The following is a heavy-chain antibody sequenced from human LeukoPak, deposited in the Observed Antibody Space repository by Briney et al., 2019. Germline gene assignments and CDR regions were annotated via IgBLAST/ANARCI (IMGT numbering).Heavy chain of an antibody. CDR1: EYAFNVYY. CDR2: IHPDSGAT. J-gene: IGHJ4*02. CDR3: VRDNWHCDY. Sequence: ASVKVSCKASEYAFNVYYIHWVRQAPGQGLEWMGWIHPDSGATNYAQKFQGRVTLTRDRSITTLYMELSSLRSDDTAIYYCVRDNWHCDYWGQGTQATVSS. V-gene: IGHV1-2*02. D-gene: IGHD1-7*01.